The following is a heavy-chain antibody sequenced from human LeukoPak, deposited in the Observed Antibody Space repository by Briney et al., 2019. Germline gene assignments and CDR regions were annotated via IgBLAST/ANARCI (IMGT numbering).Heavy chain of an antibody. CDR3: AKDLSVTMIVVVIPNDAFDI. Sequence: GSLRLSCAASGFTFSSYAMSWVRQAPGKGLEWVSAISGSGGSTYYAASVKGRFTISRDHSKNTLYLQMNSLRAEDTAVYYCAKDLSVTMIVVVIPNDAFDIWGQGTMVTVSS. J-gene: IGHJ3*02. D-gene: IGHD3-22*01. CDR1: GFTFSSYA. V-gene: IGHV3-23*01. CDR2: ISGSGGST.